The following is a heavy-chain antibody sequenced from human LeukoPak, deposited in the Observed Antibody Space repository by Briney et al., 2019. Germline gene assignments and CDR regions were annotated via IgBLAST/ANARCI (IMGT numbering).Heavy chain of an antibody. CDR2: IDPSDSYT. D-gene: IGHD3-3*01. V-gene: IGHV5-10-1*01. CDR1: GYIFTSYW. Sequence: GESLRISCKGSGYIFTSYWISWVRQMPGKGLEWMGRIDPSDSYTNYSPSFQGHVTISADKSISTAYLQWSSLKASDTAMYYCARAPTIFGVVITDSYYYYGMDVWGQGTTVTVSS. CDR3: ARAPTIFGVVITDSYYYYGMDV. J-gene: IGHJ6*02.